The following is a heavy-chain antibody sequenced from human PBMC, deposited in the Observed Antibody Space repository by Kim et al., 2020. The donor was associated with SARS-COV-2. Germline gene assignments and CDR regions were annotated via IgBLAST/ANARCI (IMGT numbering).Heavy chain of an antibody. J-gene: IGHJ6*02. CDR3: ARVVAATMFGYYYGMDV. D-gene: IGHD3-10*02. V-gene: IGHV6-1*01. Sequence: VKSRITINPDTSKNQFSLQLNSVTPEDTAVYYCARVVAATMFGYYYGMDVWGQGTTVTVSS.